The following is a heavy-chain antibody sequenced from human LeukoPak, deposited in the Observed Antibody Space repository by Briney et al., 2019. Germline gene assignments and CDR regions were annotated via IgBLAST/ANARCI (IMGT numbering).Heavy chain of an antibody. CDR2: MNPNSGNT. CDR1: GYTFSIYE. Sequence: ASVNVSCKTSGYTFSIYEINWVRQPPGQGLEWMGWMNPNSGNTASAQKFQGRVTMTRDVSIRTAYMELSSLRSEDTAVYYCVRLFVQEPSGWFDPWGQGTLVTVS. D-gene: IGHD3-10*01. V-gene: IGHV1-8*01. CDR3: VRLFVQEPSGWFDP. J-gene: IGHJ5*02.